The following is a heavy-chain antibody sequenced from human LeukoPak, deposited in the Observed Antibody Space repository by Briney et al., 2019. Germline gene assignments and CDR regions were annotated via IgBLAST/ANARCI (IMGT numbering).Heavy chain of an antibody. D-gene: IGHD3-22*01. J-gene: IGHJ4*02. CDR1: GFTFRNYA. Sequence: PTGGSLRLSCVASGFTFRNYAMSWVRQSPGKGLEWISAISNDGVYTFHADSVKGRLTISRDNSKNTLYLQMDSLRAEDTAIYYCAKGSSGGRPYYFDYWGQGTLVTVSS. V-gene: IGHV3-23*01. CDR2: ISNDGVYT. CDR3: AKGSSGGRPYYFDY.